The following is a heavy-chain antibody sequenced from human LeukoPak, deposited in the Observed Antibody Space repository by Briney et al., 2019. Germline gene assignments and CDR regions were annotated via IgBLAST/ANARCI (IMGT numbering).Heavy chain of an antibody. CDR3: SRNGLVDFDY. Sequence: GGSLRLSSTTSRFAFDDFAMSWVRQRARKGLERGGFIRRRAYGGAAEYAASVKGRFIISRDDSKGIAYLQMNSLKTEDTAVYYCSRNGLVDFDYWGQGTRVIVSS. CDR2: IRRRAYGGAA. V-gene: IGHV3-49*04. CDR1: RFAFDDFA. J-gene: IGHJ4*02.